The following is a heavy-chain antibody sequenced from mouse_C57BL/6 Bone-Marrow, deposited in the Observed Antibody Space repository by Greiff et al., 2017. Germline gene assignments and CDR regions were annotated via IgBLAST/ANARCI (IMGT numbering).Heavy chain of an antibody. CDR2: INPSNGGT. Sequence: QVQLQQPGTELVKPGASVKLSCKASGYTFTSYWMHWVKQRPGQGLEWIGNINPSNGGTNYNEKFKSKATLTVDKSSSTAYMQLSSLTSEDSAVYYCARYAMITTVYYYAMDYWGQGTSVTVSS. J-gene: IGHJ4*01. V-gene: IGHV1-53*01. CDR3: ARYAMITTVYYYAMDY. CDR1: GYTFTSYW. D-gene: IGHD2-4*01.